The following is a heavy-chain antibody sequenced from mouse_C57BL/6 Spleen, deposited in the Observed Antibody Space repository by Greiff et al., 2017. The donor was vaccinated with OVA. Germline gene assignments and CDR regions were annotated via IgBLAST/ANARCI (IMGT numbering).Heavy chain of an antibody. J-gene: IGHJ4*01. Sequence: VQLQQPGAELVKPGASVKLSCKASGYTFTSYWMHWVKQRPGQGLEWIGMIHPNSGSTNYNEKFKSKATLTVDQSSSTAYMQLSSLTSEDSAVYYCARWLLRNYAMDYWGQGTSVTVSS. CDR2: IHPNSGST. CDR1: GYTFTSYW. D-gene: IGHD2-3*01. V-gene: IGHV1-64*01. CDR3: ARWLLRNYAMDY.